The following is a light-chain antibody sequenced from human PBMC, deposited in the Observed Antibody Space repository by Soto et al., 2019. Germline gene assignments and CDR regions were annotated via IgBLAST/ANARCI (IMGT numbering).Light chain of an antibody. V-gene: IGLV2-14*01. J-gene: IGLJ1*01. CDR2: EVS. CDR3: SAYTSRSTHYV. CDR1: SSDVGGYNY. Sequence: QSALTQPASVSESPGQSITISCTGTSSDVGGYNYVSWYQQHPVKAPQLMIYEVSNRPSGVSNRFSGSKSGNTASLTISGLQAEDEADYYCSAYTSRSTHYVFGTGTQVNVL.